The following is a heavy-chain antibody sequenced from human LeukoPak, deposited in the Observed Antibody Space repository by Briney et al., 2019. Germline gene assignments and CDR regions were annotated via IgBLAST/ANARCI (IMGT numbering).Heavy chain of an antibody. J-gene: IGHJ4*02. CDR2: IYHSGST. D-gene: IGHD3-10*01. CDR1: GGSISSGGYS. V-gene: IGHV4-30-2*01. Sequence: PSQTLSLTCAVSGGSISSGGYSWSWIRQPPGKGLEWIGYIYHSGSTYYNPSLKSRVTISVDRSKNQFSLKLSSVTAADTAVYYCARVMVRGVPATYYFDYWGQGTLVTVSS. CDR3: ARVMVRGVPATYYFDY.